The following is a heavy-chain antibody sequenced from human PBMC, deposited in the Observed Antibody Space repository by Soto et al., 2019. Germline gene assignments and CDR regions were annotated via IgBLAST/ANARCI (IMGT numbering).Heavy chain of an antibody. CDR3: ARDLEVSAIAAAGHFYYYYGMDV. Sequence: ESGGGVVQPGRSLRLSCAASGFTFSSYGMHWVRQAPGKGLEWVAVIWYDGSNKYYADSVKGRFTISRDNSKNTLYLQMNSLRAEDTAVYYCARDLEVSAIAAAGHFYYYYGMDVWGQGTTVTVSS. V-gene: IGHV3-33*01. CDR2: IWYDGSNK. D-gene: IGHD6-13*01. CDR1: GFTFSSYG. J-gene: IGHJ6*02.